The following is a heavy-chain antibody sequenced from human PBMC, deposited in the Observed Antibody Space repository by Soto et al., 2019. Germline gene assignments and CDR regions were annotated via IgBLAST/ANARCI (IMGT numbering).Heavy chain of an antibody. J-gene: IGHJ4*02. CDR2: ISGYTGNT. D-gene: IGHD3-22*01. V-gene: IGHV1-18*04. CDR3: ARVDYYDSSGYYGY. CDR1: GYTFTIYG. Sequence: QVQLVQSGAEVKKPGASVKVSCKASGYTFTIYGISWVRQAPGQGLEWMGWISGYTGNTDYAQNLQDRVTLTTDASTSSVYMELRSRRSDDTAVYYCARVDYYDSSGYYGYWGQGTLITGSS.